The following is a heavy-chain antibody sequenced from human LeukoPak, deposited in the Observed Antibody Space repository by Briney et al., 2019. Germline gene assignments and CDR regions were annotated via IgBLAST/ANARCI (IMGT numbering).Heavy chain of an antibody. CDR3: ARDYYDSSGTFRFSYFDY. Sequence: SQTLSLTCTVSGGSISSGGYYWSWIRQHPGKGLEWIGYIYYSGSTYYNPSLKSRVTISVDTSKNQFSLKLSSVTAADTAVYYCARDYYDSSGTFRFSYFDYWGQGTLVTVSS. CDR1: GGSISSGGYY. CDR2: IYYSGST. V-gene: IGHV4-31*03. D-gene: IGHD3-22*01. J-gene: IGHJ4*02.